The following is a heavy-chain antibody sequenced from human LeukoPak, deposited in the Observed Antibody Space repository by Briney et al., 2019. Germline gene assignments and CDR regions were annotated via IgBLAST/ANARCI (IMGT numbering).Heavy chain of an antibody. J-gene: IGHJ4*02. Sequence: PGGSLRLSCAASGFTFTSYAMTWVRQAPGKGLEWVSTISGGGVTTNYADSVKGRFTVSRDNSKNTQYLQMNSLRAEDTAVYYCAKRVYGYLDYWGQGTLVTVSS. CDR3: AKRVYGYLDY. CDR2: ISGGGVTT. D-gene: IGHD3-10*01. CDR1: GFTFTSYA. V-gene: IGHV3-23*01.